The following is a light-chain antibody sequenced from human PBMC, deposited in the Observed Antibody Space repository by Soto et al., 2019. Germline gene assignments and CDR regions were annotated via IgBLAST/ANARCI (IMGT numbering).Light chain of an antibody. CDR2: GAS. CDR3: QQYGSSPLT. J-gene: IGKJ4*01. CDR1: QSVSSSY. V-gene: IGKV3-20*01. Sequence: EIALTQSPGTLSLSPGEGAALSCRASQSVSSSYLAWYQQKPGQAPRLLIYGASSRATGIPDRFSGSGSGTDFTLTISRLEPEDFAVYYCQQYGSSPLTFGGGTKVDI.